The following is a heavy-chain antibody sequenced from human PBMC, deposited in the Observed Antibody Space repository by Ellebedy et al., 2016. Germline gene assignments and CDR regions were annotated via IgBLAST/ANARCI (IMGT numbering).Heavy chain of an antibody. D-gene: IGHD3-3*01. V-gene: IGHV3-30-3*01. CDR2: ISYDGSNK. J-gene: IGHJ4*02. CDR3: ATSVLGFLEWPVYY. Sequence: GESLKISXAASGFTFSSYAMHWVRQAPGKGLEWVAVISYDGSNKYYADSVKGRFTISRDNSKNTLYLQMNSLRAEDTAVYYCATSVLGFLEWPVYYWGQGTLVTVSS. CDR1: GFTFSSYA.